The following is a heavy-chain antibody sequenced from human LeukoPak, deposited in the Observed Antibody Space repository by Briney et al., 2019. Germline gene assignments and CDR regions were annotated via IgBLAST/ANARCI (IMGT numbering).Heavy chain of an antibody. Sequence: PGRSLRLSCTASGFTFGDYAMSWVRQAPGKGLEWVGFIRSKAYGGTTEYAASVKGRFTISRDDCKNIAYLQMNSLKTEDTAVYYCTRDPGYDILTGYYRPFDYWGQGTLVTVSS. CDR1: GFTFGDYA. V-gene: IGHV3-49*04. CDR2: IRSKAYGGTT. J-gene: IGHJ4*02. D-gene: IGHD3-9*01. CDR3: TRDPGYDILTGYYRPFDY.